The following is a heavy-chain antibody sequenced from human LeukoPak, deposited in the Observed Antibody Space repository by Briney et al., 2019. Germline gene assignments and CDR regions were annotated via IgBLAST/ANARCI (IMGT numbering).Heavy chain of an antibody. V-gene: IGHV3-7*01. Sequence: QAGGSLRLSCAASGLSVSSNYMSWVRQAPGKGLEWVANIKQDGSEEYYVDSVKGRFTISRDNAKNSLYLQMNSLRAEDTAVYYCARDSGSSSWYGTYGMDVWSQGTTVTVSS. D-gene: IGHD6-13*01. CDR1: GLSVSSNY. CDR3: ARDSGSSSWYGTYGMDV. J-gene: IGHJ6*02. CDR2: IKQDGSEE.